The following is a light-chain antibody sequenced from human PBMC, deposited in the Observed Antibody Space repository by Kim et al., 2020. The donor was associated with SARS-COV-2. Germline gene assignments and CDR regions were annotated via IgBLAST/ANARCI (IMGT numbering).Light chain of an antibody. CDR2: GAA. CDR1: QSVSTK. J-gene: IGKJ4*01. CDR3: QQYKNWPIT. Sequence: EIVMTQSPATVSVSPGERATLSCRASQSVSTKLAWYRQEPGQTPRLLIYGAATRATGIPARFSGSGSGTEFTITISSLQSEDFAVYYYQQYKNWPITFGGGTKVDIK. V-gene: IGKV3D-15*01.